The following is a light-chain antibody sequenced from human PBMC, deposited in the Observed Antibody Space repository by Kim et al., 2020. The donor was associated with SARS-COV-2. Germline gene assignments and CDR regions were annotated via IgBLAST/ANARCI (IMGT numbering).Light chain of an antibody. Sequence: SVSPGQTASITCSGDKLGDKYACWYQQKPGQSPVLVIYQDSKRPSGIPARFSGSNSGNTATLTISGTQAMDEADYYCQAWDSSTAVFGTGTKVTVL. CDR1: KLGDKY. V-gene: IGLV3-1*01. CDR2: QDS. CDR3: QAWDSSTAV. J-gene: IGLJ1*01.